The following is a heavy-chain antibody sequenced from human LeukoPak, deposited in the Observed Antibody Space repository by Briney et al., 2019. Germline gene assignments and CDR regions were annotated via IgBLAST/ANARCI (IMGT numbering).Heavy chain of an antibody. D-gene: IGHD3-3*01. CDR3: ARIMYDFWSPRYPLALKY. V-gene: IGHV3-33*08. CDR1: GFNFNNYA. Sequence: GSLRLSCAASGFNFNNYAMHWARQAPGKGPEWVAVIWHDGRDEFYVDSVKGRFTVSRDNSQSTLYLQMNSLRNEDTAVYYCARIMYDFWSPRYPLALKYWGQGTPVIVSS. J-gene: IGHJ4*02. CDR2: IWHDGRDE.